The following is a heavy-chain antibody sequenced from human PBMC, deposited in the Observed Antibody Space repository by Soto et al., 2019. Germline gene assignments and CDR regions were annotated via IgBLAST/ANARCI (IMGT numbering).Heavy chain of an antibody. J-gene: IGHJ4*02. D-gene: IGHD4-17*01. CDR1: GGSISSGGYY. CDR3: ERDPLYGDPCV. V-gene: IGHV4-31*03. CDR2: IYYSGST. Sequence: SETLSLTCTVSGGSISSGGYYWSWIRQHPGKGLEWIGYIYYSGSTYYNPSLKSRVTISVDTSKNQFSLKLSSVTAADTAVYYCERDPLYGDPCVWGQGTLVTVSS.